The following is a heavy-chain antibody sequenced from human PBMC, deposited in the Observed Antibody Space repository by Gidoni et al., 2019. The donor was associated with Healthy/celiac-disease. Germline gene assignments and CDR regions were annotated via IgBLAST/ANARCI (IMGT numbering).Heavy chain of an antibody. V-gene: IGHV4-30-2*01. D-gene: IGHD2-2*01. CDR1: GGSISSGGYS. CDR3: ARAVFCSSTSCYVGTVAFDI. J-gene: IGHJ3*02. Sequence: QLQLQESGSGLVKPSQTLSLTCAVSGGSISSGGYSWSWIRQPPGKGLEWIGYIYHSGSTYYNPSLTCRVTISVDRSTTQFSLKLSSVTAADTAVYYCARAVFCSSTSCYVGTVAFDIWGQGTMVTVSS. CDR2: IYHSGST.